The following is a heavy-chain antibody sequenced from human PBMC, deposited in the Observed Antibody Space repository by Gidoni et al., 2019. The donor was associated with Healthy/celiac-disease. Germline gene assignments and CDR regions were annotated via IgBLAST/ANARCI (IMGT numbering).Heavy chain of an antibody. D-gene: IGHD3-16*01. J-gene: IGHJ4*02. CDR3: ARARRIGPYINYFDY. CDR2: ISSSSSTI. CDR1: GFTFSSYS. V-gene: IGHV3-48*02. Sequence: EVQLVESGGGLVQPGGSLRLSCAASGFTFSSYSMNWVRQAPGKGLEWVSYISSSSSTIYYADSVKGRFTISRDNAKNSLYLQMNSLRDEDTAVYYCARARRIGPYINYFDYWGQGTLVTVSS.